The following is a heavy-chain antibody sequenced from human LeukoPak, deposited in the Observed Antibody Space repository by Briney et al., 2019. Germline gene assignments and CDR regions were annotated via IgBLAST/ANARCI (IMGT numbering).Heavy chain of an antibody. CDR2: IYYSGST. Sequence: ETLSLTCTVSGGSISSSSYYWGWIRQPPGKGLEWIGSIYYSGSTYYNPSLKSRVTISVDTSKNQFSLKLSSVTAADTAVYYCAREGGKYSSGKGAFDIWGQGTMVTVSS. J-gene: IGHJ3*02. V-gene: IGHV4-39*07. CDR3: AREGGKYSSGKGAFDI. D-gene: IGHD6-19*01. CDR1: GGSISSSSYY.